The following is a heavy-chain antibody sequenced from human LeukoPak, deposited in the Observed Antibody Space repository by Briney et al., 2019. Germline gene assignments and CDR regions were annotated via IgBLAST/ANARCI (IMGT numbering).Heavy chain of an antibody. CDR1: GGSISSGGYY. CDR3: ARDRCSSTSCYYYYGMDV. D-gene: IGHD2-2*01. V-gene: IGHV4-31*03. J-gene: IGHJ6*02. CDR2: IYYSGST. Sequence: SETLSLTCTVSGGSISSGGYYWSWIRQHPGKGLEWIGYIYYSGSTYYNPSLKSRVTISVDTSKNQFSLKLSSVTAADTAVYYCARDRCSSTSCYYYYGMDVWGQGTTVTVSS.